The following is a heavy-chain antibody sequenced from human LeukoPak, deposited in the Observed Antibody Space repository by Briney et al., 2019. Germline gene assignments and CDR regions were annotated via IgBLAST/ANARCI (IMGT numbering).Heavy chain of an antibody. CDR1: GGSISSGSYY. CDR3: ARSKAHLSTSWYGTWFDP. V-gene: IGHV4-61*02. J-gene: IGHJ5*02. D-gene: IGHD2-2*01. Sequence: SETLSLTCTVSGGSISSGSYYWSWIRQPAGKGLEWIGRIYTSGSTNYNPSLKSRVTISVDTSKNQFSLKLSSVTAADTAVYYCARSKAHLSTSWYGTWFDPWGQGTLVTVSS. CDR2: IYTSGST.